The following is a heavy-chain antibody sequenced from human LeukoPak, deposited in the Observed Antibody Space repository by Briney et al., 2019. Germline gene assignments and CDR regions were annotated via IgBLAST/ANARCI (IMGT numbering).Heavy chain of an antibody. CDR2: ISYDGGKK. CDR1: GFTFSSHD. Sequence: GGSLRLSCAASGFTFSSHDMHWVRQAPGKGLEWVAIISYDGGKKDYADSVKGRFTISRDNSKNTLYLQMNSLRAEDTAVYYCARDRGAAYFDYWGQGALVTVSS. CDR3: ARDRGAAYFDY. D-gene: IGHD3-10*01. V-gene: IGHV3-30*03. J-gene: IGHJ4*02.